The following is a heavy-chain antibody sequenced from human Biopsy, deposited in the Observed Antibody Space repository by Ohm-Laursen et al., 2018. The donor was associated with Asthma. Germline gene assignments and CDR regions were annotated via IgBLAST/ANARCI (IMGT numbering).Heavy chain of an antibody. V-gene: IGHV1-69*13. CDR2: INSVFGTT. CDR1: GGTFNTYV. CDR3: ARKAGSCISRTCYSLDF. D-gene: IGHD2-2*01. J-gene: IGHJ4*02. Sequence: SVKVSCKSLGGTFNTYVIGWVRQAPGQGLEWMGGINSVFGTTTYPQKFQGRVTITADDSTSTVYMELSSPRSEDTAVYYCARKAGSCISRTCYSLDFWGQGTLVTVSS.